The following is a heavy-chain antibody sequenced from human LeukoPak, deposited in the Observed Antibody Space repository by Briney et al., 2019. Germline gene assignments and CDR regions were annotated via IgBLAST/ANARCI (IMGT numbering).Heavy chain of an antibody. D-gene: IGHD2-21*01. V-gene: IGHV3-33*05. CDR3: ARELSQIVWGGLDY. Sequence: GGSLRLPCAASGFIFSHYGMHWVRQAPGKGLEWVAVIQNDASTENFADSVKGRFTISRDNSKNTVFLQMNSLRVEDTAVYYCARELSQIVWGGLDYGGQGTLVSVSS. J-gene: IGHJ4*02. CDR1: GFIFSHYG. CDR2: IQNDASTE.